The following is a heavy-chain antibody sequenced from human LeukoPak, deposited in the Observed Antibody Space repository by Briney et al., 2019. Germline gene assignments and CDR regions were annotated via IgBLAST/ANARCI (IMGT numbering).Heavy chain of an antibody. V-gene: IGHV1-8*01. Sequence: ASVXXXXKASXYTFTSYDINXVRQATGQGLEWXGWMNPNSGNTGYAQKFQGRATMTRNTSISTAYMELSSLRSEDTAVYYCKCGWYEYYYYMDVWGKGTTVTVSS. CDR1: XYTFTSYD. CDR2: MNPNSGNT. J-gene: IGHJ6*03. D-gene: IGHD6-19*01. CDR3: KCGWYEYYYYMDV.